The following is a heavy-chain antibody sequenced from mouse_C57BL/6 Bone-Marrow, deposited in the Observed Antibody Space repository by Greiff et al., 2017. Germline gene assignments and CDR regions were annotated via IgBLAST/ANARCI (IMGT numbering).Heavy chain of an antibody. CDR2: IDPSDSYT. CDR3: ARGSYYDYDDGFAY. CDR1: GYTFTSYW. D-gene: IGHD2-4*01. V-gene: IGHV1-69*01. J-gene: IGHJ3*01. Sequence: QVQLKQSGAELVMPGASVKLSCKASGYTFTSYWMHWVKQRPGQGLEWIGEIDPSDSYTNYNQKFKGKSTLTVDKSSSTAYMQLSSLTSEDSAVYYCARGSYYDYDDGFAYWGQGTLVTVSA.